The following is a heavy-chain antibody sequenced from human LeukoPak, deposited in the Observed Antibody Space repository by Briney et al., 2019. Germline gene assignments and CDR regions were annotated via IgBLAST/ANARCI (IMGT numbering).Heavy chain of an antibody. D-gene: IGHD2-2*01. V-gene: IGHV1-24*01. Sequence: ASVKVSCKVSGYTLTELSVHWVRQAPGKGLEWRGGFDPEDGETIYAQKFQGRVTMTEDTSTDTAYMELSSLRSEDTAVYYCATINCSSTSCYLGGYYYWGQGTLVTVSS. CDR2: FDPEDGET. J-gene: IGHJ4*02. CDR1: GYTLTELS. CDR3: ATINCSSTSCYLGGYYY.